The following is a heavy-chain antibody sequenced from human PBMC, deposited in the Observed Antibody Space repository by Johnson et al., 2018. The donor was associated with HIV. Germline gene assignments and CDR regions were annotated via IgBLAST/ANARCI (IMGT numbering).Heavy chain of an antibody. D-gene: IGHD6-13*01. Sequence: QVQLVESGGGVVQPGGSLTLSCAASGFTFSNYGMHWVRQAPGKGLEWVAFIQSDGKIKFYADSVKGRFTISRDNSKNSFYIQMHSLRAEDTAVYYCAKDVDSSRWWRAFDIWGQGTVVTVSS. CDR3: AKDVDSSRWWRAFDI. CDR1: GFTFSNYG. CDR2: IQSDGKIK. V-gene: IGHV3-30*02. J-gene: IGHJ3*02.